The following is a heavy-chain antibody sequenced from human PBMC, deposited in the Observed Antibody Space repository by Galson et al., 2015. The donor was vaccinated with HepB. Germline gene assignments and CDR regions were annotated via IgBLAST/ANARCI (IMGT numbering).Heavy chain of an antibody. CDR1: RFTFSNYA. CDR3: ATRRIDTSGGALDI. J-gene: IGHJ3*02. V-gene: IGHV3-23*01. D-gene: IGHD2-15*01. Sequence: SLRLSCAASRFTFSNYAMNWVRQAPGMGLEWVSGLSISGGSAYYADSVKGRFTISRDNSKNTLYLQMYSLRAKDTAVYYCATRRIDTSGGALDIWGQGTVVTVSS. CDR2: LSISGGSA.